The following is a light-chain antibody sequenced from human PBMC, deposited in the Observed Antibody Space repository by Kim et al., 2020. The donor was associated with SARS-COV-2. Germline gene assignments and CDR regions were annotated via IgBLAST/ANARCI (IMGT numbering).Light chain of an antibody. Sequence: SYELTQPPSVSVSPGQTASITCSGDKLGDKYACWYQQKPGQSPVLVIYRDSKRPSGIPERFSGSNSGNTATLTISGTQAMDEADYYCQAWDSSTAVVFGG. J-gene: IGLJ2*01. V-gene: IGLV3-1*01. CDR2: RDS. CDR3: QAWDSSTAVV. CDR1: KLGDKY.